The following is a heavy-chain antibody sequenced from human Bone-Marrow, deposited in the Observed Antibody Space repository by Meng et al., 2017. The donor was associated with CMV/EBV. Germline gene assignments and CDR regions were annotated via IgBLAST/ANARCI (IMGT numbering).Heavy chain of an antibody. CDR1: GLTFSSYS. J-gene: IGHJ4*02. CDR2: KKQDGSDV. Sequence: AGSRTLSCVASGLTFSSYSMNWVRQAQGKGLEWVANKKQDGSDVYYVDSVKGRFTISRNNARYSLYLKMNSLRAEDTDVNYGAGPLRSSSWYEFKYWGQGTLVTVSS. D-gene: IGHD6-13*01. CDR3: AGPLRSSSWYEFKY. V-gene: IGHV3-7*01.